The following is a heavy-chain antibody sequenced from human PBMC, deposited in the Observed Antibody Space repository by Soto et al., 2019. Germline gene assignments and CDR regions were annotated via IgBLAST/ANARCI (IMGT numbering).Heavy chain of an antibody. CDR3: ARDGDSTGFYTWYFDL. CDR1: GFTFSSYG. V-gene: IGHV3-30-3*01. D-gene: IGHD3-22*01. J-gene: IGHJ2*01. Sequence: GGSLRLCCAASGFTFSSYGIHWVRQAPGMGLEWVALISYDGSNKYYADSVKGRFTISRDNSKNALYLQMNSLRAEDTAVYYCARDGDSTGFYTWYFDLWGRGTLVTVSS. CDR2: ISYDGSNK.